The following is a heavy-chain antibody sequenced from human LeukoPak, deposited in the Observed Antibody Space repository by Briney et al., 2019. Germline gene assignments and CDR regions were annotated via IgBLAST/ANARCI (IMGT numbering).Heavy chain of an antibody. CDR3: ARGWYSSSWYFY. Sequence: SETLSLTCAVSGTSFTSYYWSWIRQSPEKGLEWIGEINHSGYTNNNPSLKSRVTMSIDTSNNRFSLRLSSVTAADTAVYFCARGWYSSSWYFYWGQGTLVTVSS. CDR2: INHSGYT. CDR1: GTSFTSYY. D-gene: IGHD6-13*01. J-gene: IGHJ4*02. V-gene: IGHV4-34*01.